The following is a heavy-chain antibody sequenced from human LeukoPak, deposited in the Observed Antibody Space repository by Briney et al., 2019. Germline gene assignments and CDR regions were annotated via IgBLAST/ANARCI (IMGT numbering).Heavy chain of an antibody. CDR1: GGSISSGSYY. V-gene: IGHV4-61*02. D-gene: IGHD1-26*01. J-gene: IGHJ4*02. Sequence: SQTLSLTCTVSGGSISSGSYYWSWIRQPAGKGLEWIGRIYTSGSTNYNPSLKSRVTISVDTSKNQFSLKLSSVTAADTAVYYCAKVTPSGSWGQGTLVTVSS. CDR2: IYTSGST. CDR3: AKVTPSGS.